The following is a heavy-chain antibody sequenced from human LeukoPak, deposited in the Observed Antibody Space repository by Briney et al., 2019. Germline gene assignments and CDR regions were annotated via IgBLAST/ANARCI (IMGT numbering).Heavy chain of an antibody. CDR1: GYTFTGYY. Sequence: GASVKVSCKASGYTFTGYYMHWVRQAPGQGLEWMGWINPNSGGTNYAQKFQGRVTMTRDTSISTAHMELSRLRSDDTAVYYCARAATTHYYYYMDVWGKGTTVTVSS. V-gene: IGHV1-2*02. D-gene: IGHD4-11*01. J-gene: IGHJ6*03. CDR2: INPNSGGT. CDR3: ARAATTHYYYYMDV.